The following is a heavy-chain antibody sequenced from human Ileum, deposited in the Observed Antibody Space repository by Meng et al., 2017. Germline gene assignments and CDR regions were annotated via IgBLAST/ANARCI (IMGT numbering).Heavy chain of an antibody. CDR1: GASAISNNDG. V-gene: IGHV4-61*01. Sequence: QLPLQESGPGLVRPSETLSLTCTVSGASAISNNDGWGWIRQPPGKGLEWIGYGSTNHNPSLKSRVTISVDTSKNQFFLTLNSVTAADTAIYYCARDHWGSLDYWGQGILVTVSS. J-gene: IGHJ4*02. CDR2: GST. D-gene: IGHD7-27*01. CDR3: ARDHWGSLDY.